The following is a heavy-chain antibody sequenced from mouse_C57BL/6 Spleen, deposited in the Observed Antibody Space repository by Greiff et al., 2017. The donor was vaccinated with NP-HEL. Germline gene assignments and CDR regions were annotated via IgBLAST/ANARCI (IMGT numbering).Heavy chain of an antibody. CDR2: IYPRDGST. V-gene: IGHV1-78*01. D-gene: IGHD2-4*01. CDR3: ARGGDYDGDYFDY. CDR1: GYTFTDHT. J-gene: IGHJ2*01. Sequence: VQLQQSDAELVKPGASVKISCKVSGYTFTDHTIHWMKQRPEQGLEWIGYIYPRDGSTKYNEKFKGKATLTADKSSSTAYMQLNSLTSEDSAVYVCARGGDYDGDYFDYWGQGTTLTVSS.